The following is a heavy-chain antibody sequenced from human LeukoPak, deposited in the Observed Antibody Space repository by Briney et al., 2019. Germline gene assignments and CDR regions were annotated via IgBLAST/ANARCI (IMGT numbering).Heavy chain of an antibody. CDR3: ARGIVVVVGASDHFDY. D-gene: IGHD2-15*01. J-gene: IGHJ4*02. CDR1: GFTFSTYW. CDR2: ISPDGSDK. Sequence: GSLRLSCVASGFTFSTYWMNWVRQAPGKGLERVGTISPDGSDKYYVDSVKGRFTISRDNAKTSLYLQINSLRADDTALYFCARGIVVVVGASDHFDYWGQGTLITVSS. V-gene: IGHV3-7*01.